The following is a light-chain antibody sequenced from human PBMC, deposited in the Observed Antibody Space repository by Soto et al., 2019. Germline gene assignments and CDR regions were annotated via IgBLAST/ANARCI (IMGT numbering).Light chain of an antibody. V-gene: IGKV3-15*01. Sequence: EIVMTQSPATLSLSPGERATLSLMASQSVSSNLAWYQQKPGQAPRLLIYGASTRATGIPARFSGSGSGTESTLTISSLQSEDFAVYYCQQYNNWPPITFGQGTRLEIK. CDR3: QQYNNWPPIT. J-gene: IGKJ5*01. CDR2: GAS. CDR1: QSVSSN.